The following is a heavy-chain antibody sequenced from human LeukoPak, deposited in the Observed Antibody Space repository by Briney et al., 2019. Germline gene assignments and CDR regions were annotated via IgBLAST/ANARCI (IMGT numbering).Heavy chain of an antibody. CDR2: IRYDGSNK. Sequence: GGSLRLSCAASGFTFSSYGMHWVRQAPGKGLEWVAFIRYDGSNKYYADSVKGRFTISRDNSKNTLYLQMNSLRAEDTAVYYCAKEHVPARGIAPVDYWGQGTLVTVSS. J-gene: IGHJ4*02. CDR3: AKEHVPARGIAPVDY. V-gene: IGHV3-30*02. CDR1: GFTFSSYG. D-gene: IGHD6-13*01.